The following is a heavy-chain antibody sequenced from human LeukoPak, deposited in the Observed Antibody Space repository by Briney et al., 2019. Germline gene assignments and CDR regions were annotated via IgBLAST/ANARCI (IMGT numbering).Heavy chain of an antibody. CDR3: ARGPKWELLHYYYGMDV. CDR1: GFTFSSYW. V-gene: IGHV3-74*01. D-gene: IGHD1-26*01. Sequence: GGSLRLSCAASGFTFSSYWMHWVRQAPGKGLVWVSRINSDGSSTSYADSVKGRFTISRDNAKNTLYLQMNSLRAEDTAVYYCARGPKWELLHYYYGMDVWGQGTTVTVSS. J-gene: IGHJ6*02. CDR2: INSDGSST.